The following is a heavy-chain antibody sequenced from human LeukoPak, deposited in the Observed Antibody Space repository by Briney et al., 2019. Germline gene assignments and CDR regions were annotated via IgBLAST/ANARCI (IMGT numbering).Heavy chain of an antibody. D-gene: IGHD2-2*01. CDR1: GFTFSSHW. Sequence: GGSLRLSCAASGFTFSSHWMSWVRQAPGKGLEGVANIKQDGSEKYYVDSVKGRFTISRDNAKNSLYLQMNSLRAEDTAVYYCARDIVVPAANHFYMDVWGKGTTVTVSS. J-gene: IGHJ6*03. CDR3: ARDIVVPAANHFYMDV. CDR2: IKQDGSEK. V-gene: IGHV3-7*01.